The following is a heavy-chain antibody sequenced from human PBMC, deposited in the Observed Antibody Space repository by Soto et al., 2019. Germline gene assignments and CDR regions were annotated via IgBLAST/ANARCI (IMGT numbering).Heavy chain of an antibody. V-gene: IGHV3-21*01. CDR3: AGIEYSSSSTAFDI. CDR2: ISSSSSYI. CDR1: GFTFSSYS. Sequence: GGSLRLSCAASGFTFSSYSMNWVRQAPGKGLEWVSSISSSSSYIYYADSVKGRFTISRDNAKNSLYLQMNSLRAEDTAVYFCAGIEYSSSSTAFDIWGQGTMVTVSS. D-gene: IGHD6-6*01. J-gene: IGHJ3*02.